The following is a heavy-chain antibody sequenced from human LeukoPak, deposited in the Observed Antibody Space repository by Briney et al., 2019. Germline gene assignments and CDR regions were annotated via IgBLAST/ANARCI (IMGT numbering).Heavy chain of an antibody. CDR1: GGTFSSYA. D-gene: IGHD3-10*01. CDR2: IIPIFGTA. V-gene: IGHV1-69*06. CDR3: ARGPYYYGSGSYYWNYFDY. J-gene: IGHJ4*02. Sequence: GTSVKVSCKASGGTFSSYAISWVRQAPGQGLEWMGGIIPIFGTANYAQKFQGRVTITADKSTSTAYMELSSLRSEDTAMYYCARGPYYYGSGSYYWNYFDYWGQGTLVTVSS.